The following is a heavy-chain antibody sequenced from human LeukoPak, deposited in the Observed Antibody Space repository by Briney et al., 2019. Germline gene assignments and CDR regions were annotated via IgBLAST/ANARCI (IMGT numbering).Heavy chain of an antibody. CDR1: GFTFSSYS. Sequence: GGSLRLSCAASGFTFSSYSMNWVRQAPGKGLEWVSSISSGSSYKYYSDSMKGRFTISRDNAKNSLFLQMNSLRAEDTAVYYCARDRGDVSTVRGVNWWWGQGTLVTVSS. CDR3: ARDRGDVSTVRGVNWW. D-gene: IGHD3-10*01. V-gene: IGHV3-21*01. J-gene: IGHJ4*02. CDR2: ISSGSSYK.